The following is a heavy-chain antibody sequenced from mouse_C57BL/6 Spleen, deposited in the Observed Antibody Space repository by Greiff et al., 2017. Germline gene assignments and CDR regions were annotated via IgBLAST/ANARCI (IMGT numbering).Heavy chain of an antibody. J-gene: IGHJ4*01. V-gene: IGHV1-52*01. CDR1: GYTFTSYW. D-gene: IGHD2-4*01. CDR2: IDPSDSET. CDR3: ARDDYDYVYAMDY. Sequence: QVQLQQPGAELVRPGSSVTLSCKASGYTFTSYWMHWVKQRPIQGLEGIGNIDPSDSETHYNQKFKNKATLTVDKSSSTAYLQLSSLTSEDSAVYYCARDDYDYVYAMDYWGQGTSVTVSA.